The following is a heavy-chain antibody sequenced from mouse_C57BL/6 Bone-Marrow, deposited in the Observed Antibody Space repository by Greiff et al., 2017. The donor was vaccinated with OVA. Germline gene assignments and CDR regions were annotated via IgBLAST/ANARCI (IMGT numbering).Heavy chain of an antibody. CDR2: IYTGDGDT. Sequence: QVQLQQSGAELVKPGASVKLSCKASGYAFSSYWMNWVKQRPGKGLEWIGQIYTGDGDTDYNVTIKGKATLTADKTSSTAYMQLSSLTSEDSAVYFCASGAYWGRGTGVTVT. J-gene: IGHJ3*01. V-gene: IGHV1-80*01. CDR3: ASGAY. CDR1: GYAFSSYW.